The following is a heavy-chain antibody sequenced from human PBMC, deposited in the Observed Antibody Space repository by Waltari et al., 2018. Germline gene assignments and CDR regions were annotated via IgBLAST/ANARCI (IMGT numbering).Heavy chain of an antibody. V-gene: IGHV4-34*01. CDR2: INHSGST. Sequence: QVQLQQWGAGLLKPSETLSLTCAVYGGSFSGYYWSWIRQPPGKGLEWIGEINHSGSTNSNPPLKSRVTISVDTSKNQFSLKLSSVTAADTAVYYCARTQGYSSSRHDAFDIWGQGTMVTVSS. CDR1: GGSFSGYY. D-gene: IGHD6-6*01. J-gene: IGHJ3*02. CDR3: ARTQGYSSSRHDAFDI.